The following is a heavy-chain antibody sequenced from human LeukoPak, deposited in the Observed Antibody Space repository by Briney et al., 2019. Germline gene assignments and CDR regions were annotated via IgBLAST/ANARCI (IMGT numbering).Heavy chain of an antibody. V-gene: IGHV4-30-2*01. D-gene: IGHD5-12*01. Sequence: SQTLSLTCAVSGGSISSGGYSWSWIRQPPGKGLEWIGYIYHSGSTYYNPSLKSRVTISVDRSKNQFSLKLSSVTAADTAVYYCARGDSGYDAWGQGTLVTVSS. CDR3: ARGDSGYDA. J-gene: IGHJ5*02. CDR2: IYHSGST. CDR1: GGSISSGGYS.